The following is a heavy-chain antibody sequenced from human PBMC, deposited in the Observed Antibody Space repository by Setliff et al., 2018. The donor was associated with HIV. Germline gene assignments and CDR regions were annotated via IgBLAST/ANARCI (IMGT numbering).Heavy chain of an antibody. V-gene: IGHV3-7*01. D-gene: IGHD5-18*01. J-gene: IGHJ6*02. Sequence: GGSLRLSCAASGFTFTSYWMIWVRQAPGKGLEWVANINQDGSEKNYVDSVKGRFTISRDNAKNSLYLQVDSLRVEDTTVYYCARKLQPGYGMDVWGQGTTVTVSS. CDR1: GFTFTSYW. CDR2: INQDGSEK. CDR3: ARKLQPGYGMDV.